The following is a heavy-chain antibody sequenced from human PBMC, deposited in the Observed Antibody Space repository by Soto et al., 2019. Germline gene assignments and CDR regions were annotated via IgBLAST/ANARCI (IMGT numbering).Heavy chain of an antibody. CDR1: GGSVSSGSYF. CDR3: ARGQNWNYDY. D-gene: IGHD1-7*01. CDR2: ISYSGRT. Sequence: QVQLQESGPGLVKPSETLSLTCNVSGGSVSSGSYFWSWIRQPPGKGLEWIGYISYSGRTNYNPSLKSRVSISVDTSKKQFSLKLSSVTAADTAVYYCARGQNWNYDYWGQGTLVTVSS. J-gene: IGHJ4*02. V-gene: IGHV4-61*01.